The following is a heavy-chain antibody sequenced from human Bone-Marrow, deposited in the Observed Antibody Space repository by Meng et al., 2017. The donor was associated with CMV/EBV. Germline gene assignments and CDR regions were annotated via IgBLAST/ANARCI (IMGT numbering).Heavy chain of an antibody. CDR2: VSGSSSNI. J-gene: IGHJ4*02. CDR3: ARWGSFDK. D-gene: IGHD7-27*01. V-gene: IGHV3-21*01. CDR1: GLNFGSYS. Sequence: GESLKISCAASGLNFGSYSMNWVRQVPGRGLEWVSHVSGSSSNIYYGDSVKGRFTISRDNGKNTLYLQMNSLRAEDTAVYYCARWGSFDKWGQGTLVTVSS.